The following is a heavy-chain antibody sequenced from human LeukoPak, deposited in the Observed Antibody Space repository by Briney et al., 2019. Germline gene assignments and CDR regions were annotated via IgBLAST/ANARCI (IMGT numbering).Heavy chain of an antibody. CDR1: GFTFSSSW. CDR3: ARESSATVEATGALDC. D-gene: IGHD1-26*01. J-gene: IGHJ3*01. V-gene: IGHV3-74*01. CDR2: INSDGSST. Sequence: PGGSLRLSCAASGFTFSSSWMHWVRQAPGKGLVWVSRINSDGSSTNYADSVKGRFTISRDNAKNTLYLQMNSLRAEDTAVYYCARESSATVEATGALDCWGQGTMVTVSS.